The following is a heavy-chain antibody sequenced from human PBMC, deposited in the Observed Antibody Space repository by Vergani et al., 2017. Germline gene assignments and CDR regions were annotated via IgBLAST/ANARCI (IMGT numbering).Heavy chain of an antibody. CDR2: ISWNSGSI. Sequence: EVQLVESGGGLVQPGRSLRLSCAASGFTFDDYAMHWVRQAPGKGLEWVSGISWNSGSIGYADSVKGRFTISRDNAKNSLYLQMNSLRAEDTALYYCAKVNHYCSSTSCYFDYWGQATLVTVSS. V-gene: IGHV3-9*01. J-gene: IGHJ4*02. CDR3: AKVNHYCSSTSCYFDY. D-gene: IGHD2-2*01. CDR1: GFTFDDYA.